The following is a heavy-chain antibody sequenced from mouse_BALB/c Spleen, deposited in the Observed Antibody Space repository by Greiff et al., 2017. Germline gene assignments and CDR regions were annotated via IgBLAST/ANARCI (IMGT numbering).Heavy chain of an antibody. CDR1: GFAFSSYD. CDR2: ISSGGGST. CDR3: AREVLRLDY. Sequence: EVQVVESGGGLVKPGGSLKLSCAASGFAFSSYDMSWVRQTPEKRLEWVAYISSGGGSTYYPDTVKGRFTISRDNAKNTLYLQMSSLKSEDTAMYYCAREVLRLDYWGQGTSVTVSA. D-gene: IGHD1-1*01. V-gene: IGHV5-12-1*01. J-gene: IGHJ4*01.